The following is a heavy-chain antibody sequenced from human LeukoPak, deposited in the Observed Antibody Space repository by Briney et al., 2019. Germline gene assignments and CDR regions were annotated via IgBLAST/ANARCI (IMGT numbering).Heavy chain of an antibody. J-gene: IGHJ4*02. CDR2: INSNSGDT. CDR1: GYTFTAYY. V-gene: IGHV1-2*02. CDR3: VRVSFSPLLPIDY. D-gene: IGHD2-15*01. Sequence: ASVKVSCKASGYTFTAYYLHWVRQAPGQGLEWMGWINSNSGDTNSAQKFQGRVTLTRDTSITTAYMEMSSLSSDDTAVYYCVRVSFSPLLPIDYWGQGTLVTVSS.